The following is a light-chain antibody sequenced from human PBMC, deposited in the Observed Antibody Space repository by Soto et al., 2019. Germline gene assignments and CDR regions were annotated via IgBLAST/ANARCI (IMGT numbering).Light chain of an antibody. V-gene: IGKV3-15*01. CDR2: GAS. CDR1: QSVSSN. Sequence: EIVMTQPPATLSLSPGERATLSCRASQSVSSNFAWYQQKPGQAPRLLIYGASTRATGIPARFSGSGSGTEFTLTISSLQSEDFSVYYCQQYNNWPALSFGPGTKVDIK. J-gene: IGKJ3*01. CDR3: QQYNNWPALS.